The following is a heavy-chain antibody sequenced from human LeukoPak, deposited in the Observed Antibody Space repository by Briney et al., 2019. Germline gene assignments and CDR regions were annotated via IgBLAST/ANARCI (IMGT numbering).Heavy chain of an antibody. CDR2: TSGGGDRT. CDR1: GFTFSSYG. Sequence: GGTLRLSCAASGFTFSSYGMSWVRQAPGKGLEWVSTTSGGGDRTYFADSVKGRFIISRDKSKNTLYLQMNSLRAEDTAVYYCAKGTYGSGTYGSIDYWGQGTLVTVSS. D-gene: IGHD3-10*01. CDR3: AKGTYGSGTYGSIDY. J-gene: IGHJ4*02. V-gene: IGHV3-23*01.